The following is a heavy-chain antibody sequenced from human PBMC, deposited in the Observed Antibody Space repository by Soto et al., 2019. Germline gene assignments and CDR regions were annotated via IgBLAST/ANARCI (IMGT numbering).Heavy chain of an antibody. CDR3: TQDYGDYTIDY. D-gene: IGHD4-17*01. Sequence: ASVKVSCKASGGTFSSYTISWVRQAPGQGLEWMGRIIPILGVANYAQKFQGRVTITADKSTSTAYMELSSLRSEDTAVYYCTQDYGDYTIDYWGQGTLVTVSS. CDR2: IIPILGVA. CDR1: GGTFSSYT. V-gene: IGHV1-69*02. J-gene: IGHJ4*02.